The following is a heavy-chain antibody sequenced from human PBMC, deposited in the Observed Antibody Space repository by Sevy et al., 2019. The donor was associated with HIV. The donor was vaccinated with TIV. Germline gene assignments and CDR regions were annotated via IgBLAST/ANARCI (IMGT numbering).Heavy chain of an antibody. CDR1: GFTFSSYG. CDR3: AKDLAGYYDILTGLDY. D-gene: IGHD3-9*01. V-gene: IGHV3-30*18. CDR2: ISYDGSNK. J-gene: IGHJ4*02. Sequence: GGSPRLSCAASGFTFSSYGMHWVRQAPGKGLEWVAVISYDGSNKYYADSVKGRFTISRDNSKNTLYLQMNSLRAEDTAVYYCAKDLAGYYDILTGLDYWGQGTLVTVSS.